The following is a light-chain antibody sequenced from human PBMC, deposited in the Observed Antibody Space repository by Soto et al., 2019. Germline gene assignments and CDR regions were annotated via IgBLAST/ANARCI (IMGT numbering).Light chain of an antibody. CDR3: QQYGSSLFT. Sequence: EIVLTQSPGTLSLSPGERATLSCRASQSVSSSYLAWYQQKPGQAPRLLIYGASSRATGIPDRFSGSGSGTDFTLTSSRLEPEDVAVYYCQQYGSSLFTFGPGTKVDIK. V-gene: IGKV3-20*01. J-gene: IGKJ3*01. CDR1: QSVSSSY. CDR2: GAS.